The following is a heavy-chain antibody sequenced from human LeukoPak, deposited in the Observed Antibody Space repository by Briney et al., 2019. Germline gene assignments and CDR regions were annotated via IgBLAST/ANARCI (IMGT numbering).Heavy chain of an antibody. CDR2: IRYDGSNK. J-gene: IGHJ4*02. Sequence: PGGSLRLSCAASGFTFSSYGMHWVRQAPGKGLEWVAFIRYDGSNKYYADSVKGRFTISRDNSKNTLYLQMNSLRAEDTAVYYCAKAKVADPPFDYWGQGTLVTVSS. D-gene: IGHD2-15*01. V-gene: IGHV3-30*02. CDR3: AKAKVADPPFDY. CDR1: GFTFSSYG.